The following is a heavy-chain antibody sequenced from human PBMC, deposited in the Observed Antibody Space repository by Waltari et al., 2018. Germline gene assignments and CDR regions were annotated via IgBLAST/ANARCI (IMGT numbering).Heavy chain of an antibody. CDR2: IIPILGIA. Sequence: QVQLVQSGAEVKKPGSSVKVSCKASGGTFSSYTISWVRQAPGQGLEWMGRIIPILGIANYAQKFQGRVTITADKSTSTAYMELSSLRSEDTAVYYCARATLRFLEWLKFGWFDPWGQGTLVTVSS. CDR1: GGTFSSYT. CDR3: ARATLRFLEWLKFGWFDP. V-gene: IGHV1-69*02. J-gene: IGHJ5*02. D-gene: IGHD3-3*01.